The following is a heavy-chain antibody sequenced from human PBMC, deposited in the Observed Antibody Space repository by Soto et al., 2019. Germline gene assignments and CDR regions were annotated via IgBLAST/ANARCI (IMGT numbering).Heavy chain of an antibody. CDR2: INPSGGST. D-gene: IGHD2-15*01. CDR3: AGVVAARGAFDI. Sequence: QVQLVQSGAEVKKPGASVKVSCKASGYTFTSYYMHWVRQAPGQGLEWMGIINPSGGSTSHAQKFQGRVTMTRDTSTSTVYMELSSLRSEDTAVYYCAGVVAARGAFDIWGQGTMVTVSS. V-gene: IGHV1-46*01. CDR1: GYTFTSYY. J-gene: IGHJ3*02.